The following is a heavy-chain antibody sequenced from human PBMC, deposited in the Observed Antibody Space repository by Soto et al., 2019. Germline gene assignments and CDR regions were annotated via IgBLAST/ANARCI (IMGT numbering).Heavy chain of an antibody. D-gene: IGHD1-1*01. CDR3: ARAGLEPGHFDY. CDR2: IIPIFGTA. Sequence: GASVKVSCKASGGTFSSYAISWVRQAPGQGLEWMGGIIPIFGTANYAQKFQGRVTITADESTSTAYMELSSLRSEDTAVYYCARAGLEPGHFDYWGQGTLVTVCS. J-gene: IGHJ4*02. CDR1: GGTFSSYA. V-gene: IGHV1-69*13.